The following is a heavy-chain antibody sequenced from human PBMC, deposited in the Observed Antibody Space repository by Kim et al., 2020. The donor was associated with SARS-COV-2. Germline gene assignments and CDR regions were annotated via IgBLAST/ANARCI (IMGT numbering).Heavy chain of an antibody. CDR3: HTSETGYSSSWFRQRGQRPGI. J-gene: IGHJ4*02. CDR1: GFTFSSYA. D-gene: IGHD6-13*01. Sequence: GGSLRLSCAASGFTFSSYAMSWVRQAPGKGLEWVSAISGSGGSTYYADSVKGRFTISRDNSKNTLYLQMNSLRAEDTAVYYCHTSETGYSSSWFRQRGQRPGIWGQGTLVTVSS. CDR2: ISGSGGST. V-gene: IGHV3-23*01.